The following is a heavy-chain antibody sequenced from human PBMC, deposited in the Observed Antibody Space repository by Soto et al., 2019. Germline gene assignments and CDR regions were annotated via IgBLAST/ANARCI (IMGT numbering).Heavy chain of an antibody. V-gene: IGHV3-30-3*01. CDR3: ARDASSSAGTTVTLNDYYYYGMDV. D-gene: IGHD4-17*01. J-gene: IGHJ6*02. CDR1: GFTFSSDA. CDR2: ISYDGSNK. Sequence: AGGSLRLSCAASGFTFSSDAMHWVRQAPGKGLEWVAVISYDGSNKYYADSVEGRFTISRDNSKNTLYLQMNSLRAEDTAVYYCARDASSSAGTTVTLNDYYYYGMDVWGQGTTVTVSS.